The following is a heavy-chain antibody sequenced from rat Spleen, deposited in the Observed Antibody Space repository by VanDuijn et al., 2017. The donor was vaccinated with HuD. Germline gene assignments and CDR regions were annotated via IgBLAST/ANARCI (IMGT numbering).Heavy chain of an antibody. J-gene: IGHJ4*01. V-gene: IGHV1-57*01. CDR2: INTGSGGT. CDR3: AGGADRYYVMDA. Sequence: QVQLQQSGAELAKPGSSVKISCKASGYTFTSYDISWIKQTTGQGLEFIGYINTGSGGTYYDEKFKGKATLTVDKSSSTAFLQLSSLTPEDTAVYYCAGGADRYYVMDAWGQGASVTVSS. CDR1: GYTFTSYD.